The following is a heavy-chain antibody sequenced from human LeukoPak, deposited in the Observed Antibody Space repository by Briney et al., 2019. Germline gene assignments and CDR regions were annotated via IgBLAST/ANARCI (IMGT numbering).Heavy chain of an antibody. D-gene: IGHD3-10*01. CDR2: ISGSGGST. J-gene: IGHJ4*02. Sequence: GGSLRLSCAASGFTFSSYAMSWVRQAPGKGLAWVSAISGSGGSTYYADSVKGRFTISRDNSKNTLYLQMNSRRAEDTAVYYCARGGDRFDYWGQGTLVTVSS. CDR3: ARGGDRFDY. V-gene: IGHV3-23*01. CDR1: GFTFSSYA.